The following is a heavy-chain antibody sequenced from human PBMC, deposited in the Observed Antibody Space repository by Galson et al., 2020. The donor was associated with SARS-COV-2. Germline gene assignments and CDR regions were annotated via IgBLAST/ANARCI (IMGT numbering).Heavy chain of an antibody. J-gene: IGHJ4*02. CDR2: ITGSGDDM. CDR1: GFTFSTYA. Sequence: GESLKISCAGSGFTFSTYAMSWVRQAPGKGLEWVSTITGSGDDMYNADSVKGRFTISRDNSKNTLSLQMNSLGAEDTAVYYCARGGGWPYYFDYWGQGTLVTVS. D-gene: IGHD6-19*01. V-gene: IGHV3-23*01. CDR3: ARGGGWPYYFDY.